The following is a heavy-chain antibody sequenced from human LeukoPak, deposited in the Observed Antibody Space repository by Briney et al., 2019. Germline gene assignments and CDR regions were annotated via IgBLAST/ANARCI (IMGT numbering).Heavy chain of an antibody. Sequence: GGSLRLSCVASGFTFSSSAMSWVRQAPGKGLEWVSAISGSGGSTYYADSVKGRFTISRDNSKNTLYLQMNSLRAEDTAVYYCAKDRGDYGGTYIRLDYWGQGTLVTVSS. CDR1: GFTFSSSA. V-gene: IGHV3-23*01. CDR3: AKDRGDYGGTYIRLDY. CDR2: ISGSGGST. D-gene: IGHD4-23*01. J-gene: IGHJ4*02.